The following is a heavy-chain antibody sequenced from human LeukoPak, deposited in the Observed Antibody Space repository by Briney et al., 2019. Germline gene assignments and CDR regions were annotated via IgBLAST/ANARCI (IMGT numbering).Heavy chain of an antibody. D-gene: IGHD5-18*01. Sequence: ASVKVSCKASGYTFIGYFMNWVRQAPGQGLEWMGRINPNSGGTNYAQKFQGRVTMTRDTSISTAYMELTRLRSDDTAVYYCARVVDTAMVTWGQGTLVTVSS. J-gene: IGHJ5*02. CDR3: ARVVDTAMVT. V-gene: IGHV1-2*06. CDR2: INPNSGGT. CDR1: GYTFIGYF.